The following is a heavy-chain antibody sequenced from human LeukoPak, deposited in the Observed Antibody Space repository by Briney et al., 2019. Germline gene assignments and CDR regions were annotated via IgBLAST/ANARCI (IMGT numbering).Heavy chain of an antibody. D-gene: IGHD3/OR15-3a*01. Sequence: NPSETLSLTCTVSGGSISSSSYYWGWIRQPPGKGLEWIGSIYYSGNTYYSASLKSQVSISIDTSKNQFSLRLTSVTAADTAVYYCARQTGSGLFILPGGQGTLVTVSS. V-gene: IGHV4-39*01. CDR2: IYYSGNT. CDR1: GGSISSSSYY. CDR3: ARQTGSGLFILP. J-gene: IGHJ4*02.